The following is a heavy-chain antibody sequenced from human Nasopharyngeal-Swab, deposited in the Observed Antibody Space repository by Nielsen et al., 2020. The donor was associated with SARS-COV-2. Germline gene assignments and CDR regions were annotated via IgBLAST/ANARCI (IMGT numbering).Heavy chain of an antibody. Sequence: GESLKISCAAPGFTFRSYEMNWVRQAPGKGLEWVSYISSSGSTIYYADSVKGRFTISRDNAKNSLYLQMNSLRAEDTAVYYCARVGGSTADFDYWGQGTLVTVSS. CDR3: ARVGGSTADFDY. J-gene: IGHJ4*02. CDR2: ISSSGSTI. CDR1: GFTFRSYE. V-gene: IGHV3-48*03. D-gene: IGHD2-15*01.